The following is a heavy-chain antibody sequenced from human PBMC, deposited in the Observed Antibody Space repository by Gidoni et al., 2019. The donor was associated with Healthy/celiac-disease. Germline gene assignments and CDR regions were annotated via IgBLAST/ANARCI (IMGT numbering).Heavy chain of an antibody. Sequence: QLQLQESGPGLVKPSETLSLTCTVSGGSISSSSYYWGWIRQPPGKGLEWIGSIYYSGSTYYNPSLKSRVTISVDTSKNQFSLKLSSVTAADTAVYYCARHPPCMLCESPPHKRKPENWFDPWGQGTLVTVSS. CDR3: ARHPPCMLCESPPHKRKPENWFDP. J-gene: IGHJ5*02. D-gene: IGHD2-8*01. CDR2: IYYSGST. CDR1: GGSISSSSYY. V-gene: IGHV4-39*01.